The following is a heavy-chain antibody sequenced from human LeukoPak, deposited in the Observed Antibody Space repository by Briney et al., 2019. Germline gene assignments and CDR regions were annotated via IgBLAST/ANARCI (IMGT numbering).Heavy chain of an antibody. Sequence: GESLKISCKGSGYSFTSYWSGWGRQMAGEGLEWMGIIYAGDSDTRYRPSFQGHVTISAAKSISTAYLQWSSLKASDTAMYYCARHGYELPEGPGGEFDYWGQGTLVTVSS. CDR3: ARHGYELPEGPGGEFDY. V-gene: IGHV5-51*01. J-gene: IGHJ4*02. D-gene: IGHD5-12*01. CDR1: GYSFTSYW. CDR2: IYAGDSDT.